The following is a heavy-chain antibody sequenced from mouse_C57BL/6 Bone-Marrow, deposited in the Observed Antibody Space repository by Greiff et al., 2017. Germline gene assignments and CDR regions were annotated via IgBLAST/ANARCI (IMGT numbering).Heavy chain of an antibody. CDR3: ARIAHYDGYYGFAY. Sequence: QVTLKVCGPGILRPSQTLSLTCSFSGFSLSTFGMGVGWIRQPSGKGLEWLAHIWWDDDKYYNPALKSRLTISKDTSKNQVFLKIAHVDTADTATYYCARIAHYDGYYGFAYWGQGTLVTVSA. CDR1: GFSLSTFGMG. V-gene: IGHV8-8*01. CDR2: IWWDDDK. D-gene: IGHD2-3*01. J-gene: IGHJ3*01.